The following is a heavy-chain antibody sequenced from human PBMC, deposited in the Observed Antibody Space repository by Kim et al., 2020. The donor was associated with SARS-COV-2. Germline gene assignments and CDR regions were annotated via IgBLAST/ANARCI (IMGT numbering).Heavy chain of an antibody. J-gene: IGHJ4*02. CDR1: GYTFTSYY. CDR2: INPSGGST. V-gene: IGHV1-46*01. D-gene: IGHD3-22*01. Sequence: ASVKVSCKASGYTFTSYYMHWVRQAPGQGLEWMGIINPSGGSTSYAQKFQGRVTMTRDTSTSTVYMELSSLRSEDTAVYYCARDTDYYDSSGSPPFDYWGQGTLVTVSS. CDR3: ARDTDYYDSSGSPPFDY.